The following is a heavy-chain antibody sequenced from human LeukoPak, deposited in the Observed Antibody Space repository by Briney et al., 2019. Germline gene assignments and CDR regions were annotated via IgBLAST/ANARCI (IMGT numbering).Heavy chain of an antibody. D-gene: IGHD6-19*01. CDR2: IKQDGSDI. V-gene: IGHV3-7*03. CDR1: GFTFSRYW. Sequence: TGGSLRLSCTVSGFTFSRYWMAWVRQAPGKGLEWVANIKQDGSDIFYGDSVRGRFTVPRDNAKNSLFLQMTSLRVEDTAVYYCARAEVSVADWFDPWGQGTLVTVSS. J-gene: IGHJ5*02. CDR3: ARAEVSVADWFDP.